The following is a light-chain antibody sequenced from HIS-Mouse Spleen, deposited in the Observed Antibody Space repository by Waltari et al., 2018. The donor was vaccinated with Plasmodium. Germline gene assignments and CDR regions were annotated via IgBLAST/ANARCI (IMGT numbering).Light chain of an antibody. V-gene: IGLV3-10*01. CDR1: PLPTKF. CDR3: YSTDSSGNHRV. Sequence: SYELTQPPSVSVSPGQNARITCSGDPLPTKFHYWYQQKSGQAPVLVIYEDSKRPSGIPERFSGSSSGTMATLTISGAQVEDEADYYCYSTDSSGNHRVFGGGTKLTVL. CDR2: EDS. J-gene: IGLJ3*02.